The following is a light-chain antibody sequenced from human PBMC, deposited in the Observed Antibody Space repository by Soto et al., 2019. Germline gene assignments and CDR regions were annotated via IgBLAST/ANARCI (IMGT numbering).Light chain of an antibody. V-gene: IGKV3-20*01. CDR1: QSVSSS. J-gene: IGKJ4*01. CDR3: QQYGSSSLT. Sequence: IVLIQSPAPLSLSPGERVTLSCRASQSVSSSLAWYQQKPGQAPRLLIYGASNRATGIPDRFSGSGSGTDVTLTISRLEPEEFAGYSCQQYGSSSLTFGGGTKVDI. CDR2: GAS.